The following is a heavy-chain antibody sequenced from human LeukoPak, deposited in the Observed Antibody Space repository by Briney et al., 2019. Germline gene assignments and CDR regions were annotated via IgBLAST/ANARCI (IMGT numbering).Heavy chain of an antibody. CDR1: GGSIDSYY. CDR2: MAYIGGMKFT. CDR3: ARGTLQWLWNNWFDP. Sequence: SETLSLTCTVSGGSIDSYYWNWMRQPPGRGPEWIGYMAYIGGMKFTKYNPSLNSRVAISGDTSKNQISLNLNSVTAADTAVYYCARGTLQWLWNNWFDPLGQVTLVADSS. V-gene: IGHV4-59*01. J-gene: IGHJ5*02. D-gene: IGHD6-19*01.